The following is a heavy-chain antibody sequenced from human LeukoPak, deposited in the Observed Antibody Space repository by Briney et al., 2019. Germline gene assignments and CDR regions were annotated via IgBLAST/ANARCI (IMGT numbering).Heavy chain of an antibody. J-gene: IGHJ4*02. D-gene: IGHD4-11*01. V-gene: IGHV3-53*01. CDR1: GFTASSKY. CDR3: AGTASNPPHFDY. Sequence: PGGSLRPSCAASGFTASSKYMSWVRQAPAKGLEWVSVIYSGGGTYYAGSVKGRFTISRDNSKNTVYLQMNSPRAEDTAVYYCAGTASNPPHFDYWGQGTLVTVSS. CDR2: IYSGGGT.